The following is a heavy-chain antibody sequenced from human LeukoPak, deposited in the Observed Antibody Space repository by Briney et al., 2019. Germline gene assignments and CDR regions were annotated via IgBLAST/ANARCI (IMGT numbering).Heavy chain of an antibody. V-gene: IGHV4-34*01. D-gene: IGHD6-13*01. Sequence: SETLSLTCAVYGGSFSGYYWSWIRQPPGKGLEWMGEINHSGRTNYNPSLKSRVTISVDTSKNQFSLKLSSVTAADTAVYYCATASNRGIAAAEDWFDPWGQGTLVTVSS. CDR1: GGSFSGYY. CDR3: ATASNRGIAAAEDWFDP. CDR2: INHSGRT. J-gene: IGHJ5*02.